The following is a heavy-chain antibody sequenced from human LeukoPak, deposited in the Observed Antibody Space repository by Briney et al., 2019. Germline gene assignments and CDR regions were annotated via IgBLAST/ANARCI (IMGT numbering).Heavy chain of an antibody. Sequence: SSETLSLTCTVSGGSISTTSYYWGWIRQPPGQGLQWIGNIYVSGSTDYNPSLKSRVTISMDTSKSQFSLRLFSVTAADTAVYYCARVNGPLYYGMDVWGRGTTVTVSS. CDR1: GGSISTTSYY. CDR2: IYVSGST. D-gene: IGHD1-14*01. CDR3: ARVNGPLYYGMDV. J-gene: IGHJ6*02. V-gene: IGHV4-39*07.